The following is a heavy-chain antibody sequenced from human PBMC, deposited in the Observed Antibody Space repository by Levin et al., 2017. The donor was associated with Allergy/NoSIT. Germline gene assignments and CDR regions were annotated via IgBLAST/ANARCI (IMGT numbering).Heavy chain of an antibody. J-gene: IGHJ3*01. CDR1: GGTLSNNA. V-gene: IGHV1-69*06. Sequence: SSFYFSCKAFGGTLSNNAISWVRQAPGQFFSGLFFLLPLFFPSPSSPPFPCRVTITADKSTSTAYMQLSGLRSEDTAVYFCARDGDRKGSWPYDAFEFWGQGTVVAVSS. CDR3: ARDGDRKGSWPYDAFEF. D-gene: IGHD6-13*01. CDR2: LLPLFFPS.